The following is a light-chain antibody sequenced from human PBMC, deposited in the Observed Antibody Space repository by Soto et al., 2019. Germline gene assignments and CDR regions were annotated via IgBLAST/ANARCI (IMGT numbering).Light chain of an antibody. CDR2: DDS. CDR1: NIGSRS. CDR3: LVWDTTSDHWM. Sequence: SYELTQPPSVSVAPRQTATITCGRNNIGSRSVHWYQQKSGQAPVLVVFDDSVRPSGIPERISGYNSGNTATLTISGVEAGDEADYYCLVWDTTSDHWMFGGGTKLTVL. V-gene: IGLV3-21*02. J-gene: IGLJ3*02.